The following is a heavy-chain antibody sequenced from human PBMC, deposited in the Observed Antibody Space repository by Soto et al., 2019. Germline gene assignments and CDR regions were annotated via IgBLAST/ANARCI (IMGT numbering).Heavy chain of an antibody. Sequence: SETLSLTCTVSGGSISGYYWSWIRQPPGKRLEWIGYIDYYGSTNYNPSLKSRVTISVDTSKKQFSLNLGSVTAADTAIYYCARHVDSGYDWFWFDAWGQGTLVTVSS. V-gene: IGHV4-59*01. J-gene: IGHJ5*02. CDR1: GGSISGYY. CDR2: IDYYGST. CDR3: ARHVDSGYDWFWFDA. D-gene: IGHD5-12*01.